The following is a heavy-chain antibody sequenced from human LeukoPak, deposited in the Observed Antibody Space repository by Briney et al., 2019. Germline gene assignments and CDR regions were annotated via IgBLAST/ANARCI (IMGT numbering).Heavy chain of an antibody. D-gene: IGHD6-19*01. V-gene: IGHV3-23*01. CDR1: GFTFSSFT. J-gene: IGHJ4*02. CDR3: AREQWLVLRVPFDY. Sequence: GGSLRLSCAASGFTFSSFTMNWVRQAPGKGLEWVSTISGSDGRTYYADSVKGRFAISRDNSKNTLYLQMNSLRAEDTAVYYCAREQWLVLRVPFDYWGQGTLVTVSS. CDR2: ISGSDGRT.